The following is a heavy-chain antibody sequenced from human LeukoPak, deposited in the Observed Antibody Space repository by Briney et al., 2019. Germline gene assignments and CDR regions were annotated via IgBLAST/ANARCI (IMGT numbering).Heavy chain of an antibody. CDR2: IYYSGST. Sequence: SQTLSLTCTVSGGSISSGGYYWSWIRQHPGKGLEWIGYIYYSGSTNYNPSLKSRVTISVDTSKNQFSLKLSSVTAADTAVYYCARGAPPAPDYWGQGTLVTVSS. CDR3: ARGAPPAPDY. J-gene: IGHJ4*02. V-gene: IGHV4-31*03. CDR1: GGSISSGGYY.